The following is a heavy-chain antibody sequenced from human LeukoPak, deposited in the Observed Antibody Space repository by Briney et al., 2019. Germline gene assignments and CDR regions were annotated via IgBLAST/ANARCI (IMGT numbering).Heavy chain of an antibody. CDR2: INHSGST. J-gene: IGHJ4*02. CDR1: GGSFSGYY. V-gene: IGHV4-34*01. CDR3: ARSLFWIGYDYIWGSYRSQGFDY. D-gene: IGHD3-16*02. Sequence: SETLSLTCAAYGGSFSGYYWSWIRQPPGKGLEWIGEINHSGSTNYNPSLKSRVTISVDTSKNQFSLKLSSVTAADTAVYYCARSLFWIGYDYIWGSYRSQGFDYWGQGTLVTVSS.